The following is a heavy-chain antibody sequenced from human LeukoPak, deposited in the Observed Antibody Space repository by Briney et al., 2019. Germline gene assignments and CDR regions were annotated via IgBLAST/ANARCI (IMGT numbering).Heavy chain of an antibody. D-gene: IGHD3-10*01. CDR2: ISGSGGST. V-gene: IGHV3-23*01. CDR1: GFTFSSYA. CDR3: AKDAMDYYGSGVFDY. J-gene: IGHJ4*02. Sequence: GGSLRLSCVASGFTFSSYAMSWVRQAPGKGLEWVSGISGSGGSTYYADSVKGRFTISRDNSKNTLYLQMNSLRAEDTAVYYCAKDAMDYYGSGVFDYWGQGTLVTYSS.